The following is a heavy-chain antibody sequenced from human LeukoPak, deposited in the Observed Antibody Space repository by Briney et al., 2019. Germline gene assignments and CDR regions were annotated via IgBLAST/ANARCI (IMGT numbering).Heavy chain of an antibody. CDR1: GFTFSSYA. CDR3: ATFPYYFDSSGSYYFDF. V-gene: IGHV3-30*04. D-gene: IGHD3-22*01. CDR2: ISHDGSNK. J-gene: IGHJ4*02. Sequence: GRSLRLSCAASGFTFSSYAMHWVRQAPGKGLEWVAVISHDGSNKYYADSVKGRFTISRDNSKNTLYLQMNSLRAEDTAVFYCATFPYYFDSSGSYYFDFWGQGTLVTVSS.